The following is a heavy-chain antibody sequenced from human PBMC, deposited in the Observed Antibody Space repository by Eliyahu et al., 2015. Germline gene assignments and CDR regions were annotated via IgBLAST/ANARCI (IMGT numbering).Heavy chain of an antibody. V-gene: IGHV1-3*01. CDR3: ARDPAIFGVVLGWFDP. CDR1: GYTFXXXA. Sequence: QVQLVQSGAEVKKPGASVKVSCKASGYTFXXXAXXWVRQAPGQXLEWMGWINAGNGNTKYSQKFQGRVTITRDTSASTAYMELSSLRSEDTAVYYCARDPAIFGVVLGWFDPWGQGTLVTVSS. CDR2: INAGNGNT. J-gene: IGHJ5*02. D-gene: IGHD3-3*01.